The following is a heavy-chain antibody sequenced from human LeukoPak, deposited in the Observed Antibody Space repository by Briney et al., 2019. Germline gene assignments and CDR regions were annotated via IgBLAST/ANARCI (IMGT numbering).Heavy chain of an antibody. D-gene: IGHD3-10*01. V-gene: IGHV4-30-2*01. J-gene: IGHJ5*02. CDR2: IYHSGST. CDR1: GGSISSGGYS. Sequence: SQTLSLTCAVSGGSISSGGYSWSWIRQPPGKGLEWIGYIYHSGSTYYNPSLKSRVTTSVDRSKNQFSLKLSSVTAADTAVYYCARSPLMVRGANWFDPWGQGTLVTVSS. CDR3: ARSPLMVRGANWFDP.